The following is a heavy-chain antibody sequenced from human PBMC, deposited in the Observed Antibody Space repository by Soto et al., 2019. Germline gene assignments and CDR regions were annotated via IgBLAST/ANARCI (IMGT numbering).Heavy chain of an antibody. J-gene: IGHJ4*02. CDR1: GGSISSADYY. CDR3: ARYGSGTYYPTTFDY. V-gene: IGHV4-31*03. CDR2: IYYSGSA. D-gene: IGHD3-10*01. Sequence: QVHLQESGPGLVKPSQTLSLTCTVSGGSISSADYYWSWIRQHPGKGLEWIGYIYYSGSAYYNPSLKSRLTXPXAXSXXQFSLKLSSVTAADTAVYYCARYGSGTYYPTTFDYWGQGTLVTVSS.